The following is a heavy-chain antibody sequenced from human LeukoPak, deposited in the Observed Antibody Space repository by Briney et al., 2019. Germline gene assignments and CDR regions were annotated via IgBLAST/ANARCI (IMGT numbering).Heavy chain of an antibody. D-gene: IGHD5-12*01. CDR1: GGSFSGYY. V-gene: IGHV4-59*12. Sequence: SETLSLTCAVYGGSFSGYYWSWIRQPPGKGLEWIGYIYHTGSTNYNPSLKSRVTISVDTSKNHFSLKLSSVTAADTAVYYCARGSGIMATMFASSRRGGWFDPWGQGTLVTVSS. J-gene: IGHJ5*02. CDR3: ARGSGIMATMFASSRRGGWFDP. CDR2: IYHTGST.